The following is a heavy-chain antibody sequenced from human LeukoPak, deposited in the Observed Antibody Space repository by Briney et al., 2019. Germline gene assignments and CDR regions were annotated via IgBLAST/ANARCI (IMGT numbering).Heavy chain of an antibody. CDR1: GFTFSSYW. V-gene: IGHV3-7*03. D-gene: IGHD5-18*01. CDR2: INRDESEK. CDR3: ANMRGYSYGRFDY. J-gene: IGHJ4*02. Sequence: GGSLRLSCAASGFTFSSYWMTWVRQAPGKGLEWVANINRDESEKYCVDSVKGRFTISRDNAKNSLYLQMNNLRAEDTAVYYCANMRGYSYGRFDYWGQGTLVTVSS.